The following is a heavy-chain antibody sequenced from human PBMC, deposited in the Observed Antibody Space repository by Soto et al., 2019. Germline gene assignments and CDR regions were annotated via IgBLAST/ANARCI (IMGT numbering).Heavy chain of an antibody. D-gene: IGHD3-16*01. V-gene: IGHV3-23*01. CDR1: GFTFSSSA. CDR2: ITESGDGT. J-gene: IGHJ4*02. Sequence: EVHLLESGGGLVQTGESLRLSCLTSGFTFSSSAMTWVRQAPGKGLDWVSAITESGDGTFYADSVKGRFTISRDNSKNTLFLQMNSLTSEDTALYYCATSIGALNEYWGQGILVTVSS. CDR3: ATSIGALNEY.